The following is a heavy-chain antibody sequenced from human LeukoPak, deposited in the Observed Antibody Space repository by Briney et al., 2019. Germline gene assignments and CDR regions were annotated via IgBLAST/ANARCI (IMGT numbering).Heavy chain of an antibody. CDR3: ARDFRAYYYGSGSQKYYYYMDV. CDR1: GGSISSYY. D-gene: IGHD3-10*01. V-gene: IGHV4-4*07. Sequence: SETLSLTCTVSGGSISSYYWSWIRQPAGKGLEWIGRIYTSGSTNYNPSLKSRVTMSVDTSKNQFSLKLSSVTAADTAVYYCARDFRAYYYGSGSQKYYYYMDVWGKGTTVTISS. CDR2: IYTSGST. J-gene: IGHJ6*03.